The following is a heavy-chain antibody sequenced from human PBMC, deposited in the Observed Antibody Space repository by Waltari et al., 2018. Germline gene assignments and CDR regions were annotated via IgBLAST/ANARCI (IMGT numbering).Heavy chain of an antibody. Sequence: VQLLESGGGLVQPGGSLRLSCAASGFTFSSYAMSWVRQAPGKGLEWIGSIQYSGRTYYNPSLKSRVTISGDKSKNHFSLKLSSGTAADTAVYYCASRVKGGGVVRGEVPYYYYYYYMDVWGKGTTVTVSS. V-gene: IGHV4-59*05. CDR3: ASRVKGGGVVRGEVPYYYYYYYMDV. D-gene: IGHD3-10*01. J-gene: IGHJ6*03. CDR1: GFTFSSYA. CDR2: IQYSGRT.